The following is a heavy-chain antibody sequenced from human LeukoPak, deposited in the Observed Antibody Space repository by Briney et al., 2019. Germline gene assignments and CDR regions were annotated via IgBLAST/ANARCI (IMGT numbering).Heavy chain of an antibody. Sequence: SETLSLTCTVSGGSISSSRYYWGWTRQPPGKGLEWIGSIFYSGSTYFNPSLKSRVTISVDTSKNQFSLKLSSVTAADTAVYYCARVPSSGWSYFDYWGQGTLVTVSS. J-gene: IGHJ4*02. V-gene: IGHV4-39*07. D-gene: IGHD6-19*01. CDR1: GGSISSSRYY. CDR2: IFYSGST. CDR3: ARVPSSGWSYFDY.